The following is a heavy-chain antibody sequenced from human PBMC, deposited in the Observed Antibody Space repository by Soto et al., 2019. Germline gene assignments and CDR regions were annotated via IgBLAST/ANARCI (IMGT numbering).Heavy chain of an antibody. J-gene: IGHJ4*02. Sequence: ASVKVSWKASGYTFTGCCMHWGRQAPGQGLEGMGWINPNSGGTNYAQKFQGRVTMTSDTPISTAYMELSRLRSDDTAVYYCAPDRVYYYDSSGDSEPFDYWGQGTLVTVSS. V-gene: IGHV1-2*02. CDR2: INPNSGGT. CDR3: APDRVYYYDSSGDSEPFDY. CDR1: GYTFTGCC. D-gene: IGHD3-22*01.